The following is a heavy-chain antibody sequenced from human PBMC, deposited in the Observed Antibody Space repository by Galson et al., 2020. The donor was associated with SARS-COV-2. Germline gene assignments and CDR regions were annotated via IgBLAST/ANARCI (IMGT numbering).Heavy chain of an antibody. V-gene: IGHV4-31*03. Sequence: SETLSLTCTVSGGSISSGGYSWSWIRQHPGKGLEWIGYIYYSGSTYYNPSLKSRVTISVDTSKNQFSLKLSSVTAADTAVYYCARDTEISDYSMDVWGQGTTVIVSS. D-gene: IGHD4-17*01. CDR1: GGSISSGGYS. CDR3: ARDTEISDYSMDV. J-gene: IGHJ6*02. CDR2: IYYSGST.